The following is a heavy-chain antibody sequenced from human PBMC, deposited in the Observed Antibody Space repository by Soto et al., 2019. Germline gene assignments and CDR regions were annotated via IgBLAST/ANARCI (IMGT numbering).Heavy chain of an antibody. CDR2: IIPIFGTA. CDR1: GGTFSSYA. Sequence: SVKVSCKASGGTFSSYAISWVRQAPGQGLEWMGGIIPIFGTANYAQKFQGRVTITADESTSTAYMELSSLRSEDTAVYYCARGPYYYDSSGPGAFDIWGQGTMVTVSS. J-gene: IGHJ3*02. CDR3: ARGPYYYDSSGPGAFDI. V-gene: IGHV1-69*13. D-gene: IGHD3-22*01.